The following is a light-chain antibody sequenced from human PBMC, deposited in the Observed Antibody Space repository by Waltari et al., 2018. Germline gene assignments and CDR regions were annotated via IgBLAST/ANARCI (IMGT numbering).Light chain of an antibody. Sequence: SSELTQDPVVSVALGQTVRITCQGDSLRYYYANWYHQKPGQAPVLVMYGKNNRPSGIPDRFSGSYSRTTASLIITGAQAEDEGDYYGNSRDSRVHPLVFGTGTKVTVL. J-gene: IGLJ1*01. CDR2: GKN. CDR1: SLRYYY. V-gene: IGLV3-19*01. CDR3: NSRDSRVHPLV.